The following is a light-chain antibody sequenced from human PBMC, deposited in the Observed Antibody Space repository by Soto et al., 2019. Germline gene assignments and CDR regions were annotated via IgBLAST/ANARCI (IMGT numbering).Light chain of an antibody. CDR1: SSDVGAYNY. V-gene: IGLV2-14*01. CDR3: FSYAGDSVYV. CDR2: EVN. Sequence: QSVLTQPASVSGSPGQSITISCTGSSSDVGAYNYVSWYQQYPGNAPKLIIYEVNYRPSEVPHRFSGSKSGNTATLTISGRQAEDEADYYCFSYAGDSVYVFGTGTKVTVL. J-gene: IGLJ1*01.